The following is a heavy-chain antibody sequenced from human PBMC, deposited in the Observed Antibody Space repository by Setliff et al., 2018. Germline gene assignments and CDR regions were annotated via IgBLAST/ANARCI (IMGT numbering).Heavy chain of an antibody. J-gene: IGHJ4*02. CDR2: IYYGGSA. CDR3: ARGNMFDGSGRWFDY. V-gene: IGHV4-59*01. Sequence: SETLSLTCSVSGDSMSGYYWNWIRQSPRKGLEWIGNIYYGGSAKYNPSLKSRVTISVDMSKNQFSLRLNSLTAADTAIYYCARGNMFDGSGRWFDYWGQGTLGTVS. D-gene: IGHD3-10*01. CDR1: GDSMSGYY.